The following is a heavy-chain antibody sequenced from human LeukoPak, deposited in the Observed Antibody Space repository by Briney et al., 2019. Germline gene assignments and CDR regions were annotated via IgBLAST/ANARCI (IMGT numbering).Heavy chain of an antibody. V-gene: IGHV3-74*01. D-gene: IGHD3-22*01. CDR1: GFTFNAFG. CDR2: ISDGGSTT. J-gene: IGHJ4*02. CDR3: SRSAYYDGSGNYYDY. Sequence: GGSLRLSCAASGFTFNAFGMNWVRQAPGKGLVWVSRISDGGSTTTYADSVKGRFTISRDNAKNTLYLQMNGLRAEDTAVYYCSRSAYYDGSGNYYDYWGQGTLVTVSS.